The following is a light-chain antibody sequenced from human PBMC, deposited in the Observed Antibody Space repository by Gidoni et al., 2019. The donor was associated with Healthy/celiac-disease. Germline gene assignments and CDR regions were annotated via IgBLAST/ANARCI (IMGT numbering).Light chain of an antibody. CDR2: DAS. J-gene: IGKJ1*01. V-gene: IGKV1-5*01. CDR1: QSISSW. CDR3: QQYNSYSRWT. Sequence: DIQMTQSRSTLSASVGDRVTITCRASQSISSWLAWYQQKPGKAPKLLIYDASSLESGVPSRFSGSGSGTEFTLTISSLQPDDFATYYCQQYNSYSRWTFGQGTKVEIK.